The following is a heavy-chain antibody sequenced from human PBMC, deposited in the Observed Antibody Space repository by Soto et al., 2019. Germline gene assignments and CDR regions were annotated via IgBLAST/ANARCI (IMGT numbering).Heavy chain of an antibody. CDR2: ISGSGGST. CDR3: AKDHGSGWYYFDY. CDR1: GCTFSSFA. V-gene: IGHV3-23*01. Sequence: RGRSLRLSCTASGCTFSSFAMSWIRKAPGKGLEWVSDISGSGGSTYYADSVKGRFTISRDNSKNTLYLQMNSLRAEDTAVYYCAKDHGSGWYYFDYWGQGTLVTVSS. D-gene: IGHD6-19*01. J-gene: IGHJ4*02.